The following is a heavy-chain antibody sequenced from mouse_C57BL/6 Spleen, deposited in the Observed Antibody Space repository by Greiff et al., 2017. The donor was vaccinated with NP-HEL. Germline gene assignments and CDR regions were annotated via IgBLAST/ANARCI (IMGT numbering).Heavy chain of an antibody. CDR3: ARTGDYSPSMAMDY. V-gene: IGHV2-2*01. CDR2: IWSGGST. Sequence: VKLMESGPGLVQPSQSLSITCTVSGFSLTSYGVHWVRQSPGKGLEWLGVIWSGGSTDYTAAFISRLSISKDNSKSQVFFKMNSLQADDTAIYYCARTGDYSPSMAMDYWGQGTSVTVSS. J-gene: IGHJ4*01. CDR1: GFSLTSYG. D-gene: IGHD2-12*01.